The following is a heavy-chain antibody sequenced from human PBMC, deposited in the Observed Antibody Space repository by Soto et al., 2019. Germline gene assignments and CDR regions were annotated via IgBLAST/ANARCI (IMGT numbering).Heavy chain of an antibody. V-gene: IGHV1-69*01. CDR3: ARDSGYCSGGSCYYFDY. Sequence: QVQLVQSGAEVKKPGSSVKVSCKASGGTFSSYAISWVRQAPGQGLEWMGGIIPIFGTANYAQKFQGRVTITADESTSTAYMELSSLRSEDTAVYYCARDSGYCSGGSCYYFDYWGQVNLGTVSS. CDR2: IIPIFGTA. J-gene: IGHJ4*02. D-gene: IGHD2-15*01. CDR1: GGTFSSYA.